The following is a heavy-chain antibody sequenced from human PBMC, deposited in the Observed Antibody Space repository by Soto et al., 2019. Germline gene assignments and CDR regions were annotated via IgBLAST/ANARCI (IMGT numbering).Heavy chain of an antibody. CDR1: GFTFSSYS. Sequence: EVQLVESGGGLVQPGGSLRLSCAASGFTFSSYSMNWVRQAPGNGLEWVSYISSSSSTIYYADSVKGRFTISRDNAKNSLYLQMNSLRDEDTAVYYCARVRDCSSTSCFRGFYGMDVWGQGTTVTVSS. V-gene: IGHV3-48*02. D-gene: IGHD2-2*01. CDR2: ISSSSSTI. J-gene: IGHJ6*02. CDR3: ARVRDCSSTSCFRGFYGMDV.